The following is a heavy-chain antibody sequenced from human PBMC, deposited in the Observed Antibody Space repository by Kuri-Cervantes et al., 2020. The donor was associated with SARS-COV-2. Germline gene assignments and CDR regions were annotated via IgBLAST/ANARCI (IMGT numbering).Heavy chain of an antibody. CDR3: ARCVWSINYYYGMDV. Sequence: GESLKISCVASGVTFSNFAMHWVRRALGKGLEWVAFISHDGSEKYHADSVKGRFTISRDNAKNSLYLQMNSLRAEDTAIYYCARCVWSINYYYGMDVWGQGTTVTVSS. D-gene: IGHD2-21*01. J-gene: IGHJ6*02. CDR2: ISHDGSEK. V-gene: IGHV3-30*04. CDR1: GVTFSNFA.